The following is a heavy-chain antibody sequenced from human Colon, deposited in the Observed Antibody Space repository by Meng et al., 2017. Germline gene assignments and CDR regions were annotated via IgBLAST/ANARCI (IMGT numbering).Heavy chain of an antibody. Sequence: GGSLRLSCVASGFTSSSYWMTWVRQAPGKGLEWVANIKQDTSEKYYVDSVKGRFTVSRDNAKNSLYLQMNSLRVEDTAVYYCARSLQGTDYFDYWGQGTLVTVSS. CDR1: GFTSSSYW. J-gene: IGHJ4*02. CDR2: IKQDTSEK. V-gene: IGHV3-7*01. D-gene: IGHD3-10*01. CDR3: ARSLQGTDYFDY.